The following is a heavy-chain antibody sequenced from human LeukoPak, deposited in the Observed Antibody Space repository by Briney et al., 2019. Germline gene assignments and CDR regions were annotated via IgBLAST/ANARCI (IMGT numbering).Heavy chain of an antibody. V-gene: IGHV4-34*01. D-gene: IGHD6-19*01. CDR1: GGSFSGYY. CDR3: ASQYYLSSGWY. Sequence: KSSETLSLTCAVYGGSFSGYYWSWIRQPPGKGLEWIGEINHSGSTNYNPSLKSRVTISVDTSKNRFSLKLSSVTAADTAVYYCASQYYLSSGWYWGQGTLVTVSS. CDR2: INHSGST. J-gene: IGHJ4*02.